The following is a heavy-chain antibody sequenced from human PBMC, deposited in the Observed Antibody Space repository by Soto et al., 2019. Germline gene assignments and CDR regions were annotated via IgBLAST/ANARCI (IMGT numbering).Heavy chain of an antibody. J-gene: IGHJ5*02. Sequence: GASVKVSCKAMGYGFTRHYIHGVRQAPGQGLEWMGTIFPGGVNIAYAQKFQGRVTMTKDTSTSTVYMELNSLTSEDTAVYYCARAQSWHDLVWWFDPGG. CDR3: ARAQSWHDLVWWFDP. V-gene: IGHV1-46*03. CDR1: GYGFTRHY. D-gene: IGHD1-1*01. CDR2: IFPGGVNI.